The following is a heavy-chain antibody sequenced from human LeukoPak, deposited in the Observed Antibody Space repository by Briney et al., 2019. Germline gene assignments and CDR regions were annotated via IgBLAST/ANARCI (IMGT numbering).Heavy chain of an antibody. CDR2: IMIGGDGK. CDR3: VRAAPRDCSPASCSLFDA. J-gene: IGHJ4*02. Sequence: GGSLRLSCAGSGFTFNNYAMSWVRRAPRKGLEWVSTIMIGGDGKHYADSVKGRFTISRDRSESTLYLQMNGLRADDTAVYYCVRAAPRDCSPASCSLFDAWGQGTLVTVSS. V-gene: IGHV3-23*01. D-gene: IGHD2-2*01. CDR1: GFTFNNYA.